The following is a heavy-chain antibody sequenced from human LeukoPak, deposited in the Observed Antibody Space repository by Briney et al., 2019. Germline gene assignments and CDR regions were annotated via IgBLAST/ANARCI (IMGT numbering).Heavy chain of an antibody. J-gene: IGHJ6*02. CDR3: ARAGIEDHYYGVDV. Sequence: SETLSLTCSVSGGSISSYYWGWIRQPPGQGLEWIGYIYYSGSTIYNPSLQSRVTISVDTSKNQFSPKLRSVTAADTAVYYCARAGIEDHYYGVDVWGQGTTVTVSS. CDR2: IYYSGST. D-gene: IGHD2-15*01. CDR1: GGSISSYY. V-gene: IGHV4-59*01.